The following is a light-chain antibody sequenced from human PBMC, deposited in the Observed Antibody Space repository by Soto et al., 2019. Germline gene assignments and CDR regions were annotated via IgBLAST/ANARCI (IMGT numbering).Light chain of an antibody. Sequence: EIVLTQSPGTLSLSPGERGTLSCRASQSVSSSYLAWYQQKPGQAPRLLIYGASSRATGIPDRFCGSGSGTDFTLTIRRLEPEDFAVYYCQQYNNWPPYTFGQGTKLEIK. CDR2: GAS. CDR3: QQYNNWPPYT. CDR1: QSVSSSY. J-gene: IGKJ2*01. V-gene: IGKV3-20*01.